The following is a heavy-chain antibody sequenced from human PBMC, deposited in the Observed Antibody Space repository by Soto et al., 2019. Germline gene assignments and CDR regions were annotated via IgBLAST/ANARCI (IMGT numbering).Heavy chain of an antibody. J-gene: IGHJ6*02. CDR3: ARAGYSNYVFGYYGMDV. CDR2: IYSGGST. Sequence: VQLVETGGGLIQPGGSLRLSCAASGFTVSSNYMSWVRQAPGKGLEWVSVIYSGGSTYYADSVKGRFTISRDNSKNTLYLQMNSLRAEDTAVYYCARAGYSNYVFGYYGMDVWGQGTTVTVSS. V-gene: IGHV3-53*02. D-gene: IGHD4-4*01. CDR1: GFTVSSNY.